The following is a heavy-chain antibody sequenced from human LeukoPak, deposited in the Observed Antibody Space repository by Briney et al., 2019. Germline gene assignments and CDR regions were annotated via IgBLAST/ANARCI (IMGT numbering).Heavy chain of an antibody. Sequence: PSETLSLTCTVSGGSISSYYWSWIRQPPGKGLEWIGYIYYTGATNYYPSLKSRVTISVGTSKNQFLLKLSSVTAADTAVYYCARGGWRLDYWGQGTLVTVSS. V-gene: IGHV4-59*01. CDR3: ARGGWRLDY. CDR2: IYYTGAT. J-gene: IGHJ4*02. CDR1: GGSISSYY. D-gene: IGHD2-15*01.